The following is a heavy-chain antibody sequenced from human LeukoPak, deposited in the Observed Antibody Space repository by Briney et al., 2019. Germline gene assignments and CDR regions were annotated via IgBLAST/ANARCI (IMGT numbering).Heavy chain of an antibody. V-gene: IGHV4-39*07. CDR2: IYYRGST. D-gene: IGHD7-27*01. J-gene: IGHJ6*03. Sequence: SETLSLTCTVSGGSISSSSYYWGWIRQPPGKGLEWIGSIYYRGSTYYNPSLKSRVTISVDTSKNQFSLKLTSVSAADTAVYYCARRGNWANYHHYYYMDVWGKGTTVTISS. CDR3: ARRGNWANYHHYYYMDV. CDR1: GGSISSSSYY.